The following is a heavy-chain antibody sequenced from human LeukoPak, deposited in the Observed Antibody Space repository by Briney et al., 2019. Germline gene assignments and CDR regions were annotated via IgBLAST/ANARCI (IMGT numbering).Heavy chain of an antibody. CDR3: AKGYSSGWSGFSAFDY. V-gene: IGHV3-23*01. CDR2: ISGSGGST. CDR1: GFTFSSYG. J-gene: IGHJ4*02. D-gene: IGHD6-19*01. Sequence: GGSLRLSCAASGFTFSSYGMHWVRQAPWKGLEWVSAISGSGGSTYYADSVKGRFTISRDNSKNTLYLQMNSLRAEDTAVYYCAKGYSSGWSGFSAFDYWGQGTLVTVSS.